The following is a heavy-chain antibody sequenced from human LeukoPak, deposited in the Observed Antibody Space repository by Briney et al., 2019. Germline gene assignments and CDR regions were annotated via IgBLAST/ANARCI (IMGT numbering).Heavy chain of an antibody. J-gene: IGHJ4*02. CDR3: ARESRPEGRLIDIDF. D-gene: IGHD1-1*01. Sequence: PGGPLGLSCAAPGFTFSDFWMSWARQAPGKGREWVADINQDETEKNHVDSVRGRFTISRDNAENSLYLQMNSLRDEDTALYYCARESRPEGRLIDIDFWGQGTLVTVSS. V-gene: IGHV3-7*01. CDR1: GFTFSDFW. CDR2: INQDETEK.